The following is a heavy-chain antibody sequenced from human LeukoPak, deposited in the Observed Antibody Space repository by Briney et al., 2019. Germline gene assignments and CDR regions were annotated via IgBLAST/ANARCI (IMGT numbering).Heavy chain of an antibody. CDR2: IYHSGST. Sequence: PSETLSLTCTVSGYSISSGYYWGWIRQPPGKGLEWIGSIYHSGSTYYNPSLKSRVTISVDTSKNQFSLKLSSVTAADTAVYYCARDLGGTGENWFDPWGQGTLVTVSS. D-gene: IGHD1-1*01. V-gene: IGHV4-38-2*02. J-gene: IGHJ5*02. CDR3: ARDLGGTGENWFDP. CDR1: GYSISSGYY.